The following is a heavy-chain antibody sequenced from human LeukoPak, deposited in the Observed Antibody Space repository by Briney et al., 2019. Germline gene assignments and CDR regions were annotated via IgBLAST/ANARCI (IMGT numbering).Heavy chain of an antibody. V-gene: IGHV3-9*01. CDR1: GFTFDDYA. J-gene: IGHJ4*02. D-gene: IGHD6-6*01. CDR3: ARESFAARWD. CDR2: ISWKSGSI. Sequence: PGRSLRLSCAASGFTFDDYAMHWVRQAPGKGLEWVSGISWKSGSICYADSVKGRFTISRDNAKNSLYLQMNSLRAEDTALYYCARESFAARWDWGQGTLVTVSS.